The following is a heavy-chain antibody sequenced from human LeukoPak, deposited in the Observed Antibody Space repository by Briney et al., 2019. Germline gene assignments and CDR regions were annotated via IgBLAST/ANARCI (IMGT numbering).Heavy chain of an antibody. V-gene: IGHV3-23*01. Sequence: PAGSLRLSCAASGFTCRDSTMTWVRQAPGKGLEWISAISTSGGDTIYTHSVKGRFTISRDNSRNTLFLQMNSLRAEDTAIYYCAKGGNYAPLDYWGQGTLVTVSS. CDR1: GFTCRDST. CDR2: ISTSGGDT. CDR3: AKGGNYAPLDY. J-gene: IGHJ4*02. D-gene: IGHD1-7*01.